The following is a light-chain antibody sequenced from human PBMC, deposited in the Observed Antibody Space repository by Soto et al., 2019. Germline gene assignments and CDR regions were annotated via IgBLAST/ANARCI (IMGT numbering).Light chain of an antibody. V-gene: IGLV2-11*01. CDR2: DVS. CDR1: SSDVGGYDY. Sequence: QSALTQPRSVSGSPGQSVAISCTGTSSDVGGYDYVSWFQQHPGKAPKLMIYDVSKRPSEVPDRFSGSKSGNTASLTLSGLQAEDEADYYCCSYAGSPYVFGTGTKLTV. CDR3: CSYAGSPYV. J-gene: IGLJ1*01.